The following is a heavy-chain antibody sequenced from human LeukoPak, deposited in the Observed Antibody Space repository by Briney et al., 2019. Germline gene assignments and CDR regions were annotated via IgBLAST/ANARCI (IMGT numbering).Heavy chain of an antibody. J-gene: IGHJ6*02. V-gene: IGHV3-53*01. CDR1: GFTVSSNY. D-gene: IGHD6-25*01. Sequence: GGSLRLSCAASGFTVSSNYMTWVRQAPGKGLEWVSVIYSGGSTYYADSVKGRFTISRDNSKNTLYLQMNSLRAEDTAVYYCARDKAANGMDVWGQGTTVTVPS. CDR3: ARDKAANGMDV. CDR2: IYSGGST.